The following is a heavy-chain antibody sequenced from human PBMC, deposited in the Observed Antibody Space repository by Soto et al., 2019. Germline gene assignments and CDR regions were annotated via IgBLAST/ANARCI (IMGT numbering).Heavy chain of an antibody. J-gene: IGHJ6*04. CDR2: ISYDGSNK. CDR1: GFTFSSYA. Sequence: GGSLRLSCAASGFTFSSYAMHWVRQAPGKGLEWVAVISYDGSNKYYADSVKGRFTISRDNSKNTLYLQMNSLRAEDTAVYYWGRDGAGGGSSWLYYSYCGRDVGGKGPRVTVPS. CDR3: GRDGAGGGSSWLYYSYCGRDV. V-gene: IGHV3-30-3*01. D-gene: IGHD6-13*01.